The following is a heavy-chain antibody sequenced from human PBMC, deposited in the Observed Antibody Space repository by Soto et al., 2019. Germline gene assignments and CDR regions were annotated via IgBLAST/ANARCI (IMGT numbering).Heavy chain of an antibody. D-gene: IGHD6-13*01. CDR3: ARQSSQVYFDH. CDR1: GFTFSSYS. J-gene: IGHJ4*02. Sequence: GGSLRLSCAASGFTFSSYSMNWVRQAPGKGLEWVSSISSSSSYIYYADSVKGRFTISRDNAKNSLYLQMNRLRAEDTAVYYCARQSSQVYFDHWGQGTLVTVSS. CDR2: ISSSSSYI. V-gene: IGHV3-21*01.